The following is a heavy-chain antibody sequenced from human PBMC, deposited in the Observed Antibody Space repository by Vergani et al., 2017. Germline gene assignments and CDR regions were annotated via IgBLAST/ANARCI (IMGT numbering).Heavy chain of an antibody. CDR3: GRKQSPECLMDKPIDI. D-gene: IGHD1/OR15-1a*01. V-gene: IGHV3-11*01. CDR2: ISDGGETK. J-gene: IGHJ5*02. CDR1: GFIFSDYY. Sequence: QVQLVASGGGLVRPGGSLRLSCAASGFIFSDYYMTWIRQTPGKGLEWLAHISDGGETKMYAESLKGRFTVSRDNTKNLLILQMKTLKVDDTATYYCGRKQSPECLMDKPIDIWGQGTLVTVSS.